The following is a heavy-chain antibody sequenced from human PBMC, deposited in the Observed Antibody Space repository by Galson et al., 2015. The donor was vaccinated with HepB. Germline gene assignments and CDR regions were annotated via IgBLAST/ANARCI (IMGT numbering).Heavy chain of an antibody. Sequence: SLRLSCAASGFTFSSYSMNWVRQAPGKGLEWVSSISSSSSYIYYADSVKGRFTISRDNAKNSLYLQMNSLRAEDTAVYYCAREVGNYDEGYYFDYWGQGTLVTVSS. V-gene: IGHV3-21*01. CDR1: GFTFSSYS. CDR3: AREVGNYDEGYYFDY. J-gene: IGHJ4*02. D-gene: IGHD3-22*01. CDR2: ISSSSSYI.